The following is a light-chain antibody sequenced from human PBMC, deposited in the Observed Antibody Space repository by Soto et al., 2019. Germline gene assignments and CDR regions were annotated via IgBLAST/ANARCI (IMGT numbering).Light chain of an antibody. J-gene: IGLJ2*01. CDR1: SSDVGGYKY. Sequence: QSALTQPASVSGSPGQSITISCTGTSSDVGGYKYVSWYQQHPGKAPKLMIYEVSNRPSGVSYRFSGSKSGNTASLTISGLQAEDEADYYCSSYTRSSTPVFGGGTKLTVL. CDR2: EVS. V-gene: IGLV2-14*01. CDR3: SSYTRSSTPV.